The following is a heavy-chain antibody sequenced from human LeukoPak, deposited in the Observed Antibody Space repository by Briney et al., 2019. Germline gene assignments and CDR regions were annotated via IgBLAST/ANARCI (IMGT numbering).Heavy chain of an antibody. CDR3: ARVELTAVAGTIFDY. D-gene: IGHD6-19*01. Sequence: SETLSLTCTVSGGSISSSSYYWGWIRQPPGKGLEWIGSIYYSGSTYYNPSLKSRVTISVDTPKNQFSLKLSSVTAADTAVYYCARVELTAVAGTIFDYWGQGTLVTVSS. CDR1: GGSISSSSYY. V-gene: IGHV4-39*07. J-gene: IGHJ4*02. CDR2: IYYSGST.